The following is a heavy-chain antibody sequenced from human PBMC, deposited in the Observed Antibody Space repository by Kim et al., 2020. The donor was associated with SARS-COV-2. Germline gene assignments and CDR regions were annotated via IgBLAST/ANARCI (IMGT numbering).Heavy chain of an antibody. Sequence: GGSLRLSCAASGFTFNNYWMSWVRQAPGKGLEWVATIKEDGSDKYFVDSVKGRFTLSRDNTKNSLYLQMNSLRAEDTAVYYCARWGYYYDSGSYYYALDVWGQGTTVTVSS. CDR3: ARWGYYYDSGSYYYALDV. D-gene: IGHD3-10*01. CDR2: IKEDGSDK. CDR1: GFTFNNYW. V-gene: IGHV3-7*01. J-gene: IGHJ6*02.